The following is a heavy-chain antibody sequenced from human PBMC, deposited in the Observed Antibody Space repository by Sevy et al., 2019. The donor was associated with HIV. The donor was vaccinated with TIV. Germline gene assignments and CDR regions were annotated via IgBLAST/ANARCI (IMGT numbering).Heavy chain of an antibody. CDR1: GFTFSSYW. D-gene: IGHD2-2*01. CDR3: AREGDIVVVPAAIYAFDI. V-gene: IGHV3-74*01. CDR2: INSDGSST. Sequence: GGSLRLSCAASGFTFSSYWMHWIRQAPGKGLVWVSGINSDGSSTSYADSVKGRFTISRDNAKNTLYLQMNSLRAEDTAVYYCAREGDIVVVPAAIYAFDIWGQWTMVTVSS. J-gene: IGHJ3*02.